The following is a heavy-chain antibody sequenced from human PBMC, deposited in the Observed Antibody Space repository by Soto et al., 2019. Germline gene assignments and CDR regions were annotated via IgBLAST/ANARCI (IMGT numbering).Heavy chain of an antibody. CDR3: ARQYGSGSYRLYYYGMDV. CDR1: GYSFTSYW. D-gene: IGHD3-10*01. V-gene: IGHV5-10-1*01. J-gene: IGHJ6*02. Sequence: GESLKISCKGSGYSFTSYWISWVRQMPGKGLEWMGRIDPSDSYTNYSPSFQGHVTISADKSISTAYLQWSSLKASDTAMYYCARQYGSGSYRLYYYGMDVWGQGTTVTVS. CDR2: IDPSDSYT.